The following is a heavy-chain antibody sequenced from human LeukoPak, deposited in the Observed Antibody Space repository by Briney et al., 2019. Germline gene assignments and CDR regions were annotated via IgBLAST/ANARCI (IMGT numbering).Heavy chain of an antibody. CDR3: ARMTGVIADDAFDI. J-gene: IGHJ3*02. Sequence: SETLSLTCTVSGGSISSYYWSWIRQPAGKGLEWIGRIYTSGSTNYNPSLKSRVTMSVDTSKNQFSLKLSSVTAADTAVYYCARMTGVIADDAFDIWGQGTMVTVSS. D-gene: IGHD3-16*02. CDR2: IYTSGST. CDR1: GGSISSYY. V-gene: IGHV4-4*07.